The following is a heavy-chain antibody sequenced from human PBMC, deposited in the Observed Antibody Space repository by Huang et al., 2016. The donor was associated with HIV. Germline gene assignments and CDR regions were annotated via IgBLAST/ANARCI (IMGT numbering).Heavy chain of an antibody. Sequence: EVQLVESGGGLVKPGGSLRLSCAASGFTFSSYSMNWVRQAPGKGLEWVSSISSSSSYLYYADSVKGRCTISRDNAKNTLYLQMNSLRAEDTAVYYCAREYYYDSSGTFDYWGQGTLVTVSS. CDR1: GFTFSSYS. V-gene: IGHV3-21*01. D-gene: IGHD3-22*01. CDR3: AREYYYDSSGTFDY. J-gene: IGHJ4*02. CDR2: ISSSSSYL.